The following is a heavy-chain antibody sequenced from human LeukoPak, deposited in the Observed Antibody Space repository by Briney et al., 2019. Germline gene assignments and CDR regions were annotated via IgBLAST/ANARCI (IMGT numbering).Heavy chain of an antibody. J-gene: IGHJ4*02. CDR2: IYTSGST. V-gene: IGHV4-4*07. Sequence: SETLSLTCTVSGASISSYYWTWIRQPAGKGLEWIERIYTSGSTNYNPSLKSRVAMSVDTSKNQFSLKLSSVTAADTAVYYCARGEAYYYDSSGYYPLAKNFDYWGQGTLVTVSS. CDR3: ARGEAYYYDSSGYYPLAKNFDY. CDR1: GASISSYY. D-gene: IGHD3-22*01.